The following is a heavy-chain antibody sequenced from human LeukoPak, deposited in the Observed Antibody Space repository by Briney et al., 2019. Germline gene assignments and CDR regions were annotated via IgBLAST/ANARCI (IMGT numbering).Heavy chain of an antibody. CDR3: ARSDIAVAGKGYFDY. J-gene: IGHJ4*02. V-gene: IGHV1-18*01. Sequence: GASVTVSCTASGYTFTSYGISWVRQAPGQGLEWMGWISAYNGNTNYAQRLQGGVTMTTDTSTSTAYMELRSLTSDDTAVYYCARSDIAVAGKGYFDYWGQGTLVTVSS. CDR2: ISAYNGNT. CDR1: GYTFTSYG. D-gene: IGHD6-19*01.